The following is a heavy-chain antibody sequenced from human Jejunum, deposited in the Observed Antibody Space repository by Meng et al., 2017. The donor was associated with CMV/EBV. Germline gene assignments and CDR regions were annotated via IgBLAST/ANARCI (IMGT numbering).Heavy chain of an antibody. Sequence: GFTLSSYYMHWVRQAPGKGLEWVSRINSDGTITYYADSVKGRFTISRDNAKNTLYLHMSSLRAEDTATYFCARGGYDFWTDYVQSWGQGTLVTVSS. CDR3: ARGGYDFWTDYVQS. CDR2: INSDGTIT. D-gene: IGHD3/OR15-3a*01. J-gene: IGHJ5*02. V-gene: IGHV3-74*01. CDR1: GFTLSSYY.